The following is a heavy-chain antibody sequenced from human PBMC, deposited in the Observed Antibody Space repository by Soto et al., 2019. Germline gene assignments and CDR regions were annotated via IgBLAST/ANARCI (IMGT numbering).Heavy chain of an antibody. Sequence: QVQLEQSGAEVKKPGSSVRVSCKASGGTFSNSAISWVRQAPGQGLEWREGIMPIFRAPDYAQKFRARVTITADDSTSTAYMELSGLRSDDTAVYYCARDKDRLQLGGNYYYILDVWGQGTTVTVSS. CDR2: IMPIFRAP. V-gene: IGHV1-69*12. J-gene: IGHJ6*02. CDR1: GGTFSNSA. CDR3: ARDKDRLQLGGNYYYILDV. D-gene: IGHD5-12*01.